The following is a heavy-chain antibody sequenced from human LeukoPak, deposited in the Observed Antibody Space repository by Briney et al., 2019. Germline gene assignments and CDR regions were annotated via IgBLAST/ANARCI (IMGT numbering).Heavy chain of an antibody. CDR1: DTFTISG. V-gene: IGHV1-18*01. CDR3: ARGEITFGGVIVTRY. J-gene: IGHJ4*02. Sequence: ASVKVSCKASDTFTISGISWLRQAPGQGLEWMGWISTKSGNTYYAQKFQGRITMTTDTSTSTGYMELRSLRSDDTAVYYCARGEITFGGVIVTRYWGQGTLVTVSS. D-gene: IGHD3-16*02. CDR2: ISTKSGNT.